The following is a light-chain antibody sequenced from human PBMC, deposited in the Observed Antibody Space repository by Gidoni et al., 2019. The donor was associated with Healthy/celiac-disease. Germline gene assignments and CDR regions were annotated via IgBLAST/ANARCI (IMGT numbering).Light chain of an antibody. CDR2: AAS. J-gene: IGKJ1*01. Sequence: IQFTQSPSFLSASVGDRVTITCWASQGISSYLAWYQQKPGKAPKLLIYAASTLQSGVPSRFSGSGSGKEFTLTISSLQHEEFATYYCQQLNSYLRTFGQXTKVEIK. CDR1: QGISSY. V-gene: IGKV1-9*01. CDR3: QQLNSYLRT.